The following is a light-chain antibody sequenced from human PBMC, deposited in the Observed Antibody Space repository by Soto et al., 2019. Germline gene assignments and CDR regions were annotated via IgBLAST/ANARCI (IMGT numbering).Light chain of an antibody. CDR2: GAS. V-gene: IGKV3-20*01. CDR3: QQYGGSPPVT. J-gene: IGKJ5*01. CDR1: QSVTSDY. Sequence: EIVLTQSPGTLSLSPGERATLSCRASQSVTSDYLAWYQQKPGQAPRLLIHGASSRATGIPDRFSGSGSGTDFTLTINRLEPEDFEVYYCQQYGGSPPVTFGQGTRLDIK.